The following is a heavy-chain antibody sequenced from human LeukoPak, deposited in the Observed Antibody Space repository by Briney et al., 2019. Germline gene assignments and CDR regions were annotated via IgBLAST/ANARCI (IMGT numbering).Heavy chain of an antibody. V-gene: IGHV3-30*18. CDR1: GFTFSSYG. CDR3: AKSVGYSYGPFDY. J-gene: IGHJ4*02. CDR2: ISYDGSNK. Sequence: GRSLRLSCAASGFTFSSYGMHWVRQAPGKGLEWVAVISYDGSNKYYADSVKGRFTISRDNSKNTLYLQMNSLRAEDTAVYYCAKSVGYSYGPFDYWGQGTLVTVSS. D-gene: IGHD5-18*01.